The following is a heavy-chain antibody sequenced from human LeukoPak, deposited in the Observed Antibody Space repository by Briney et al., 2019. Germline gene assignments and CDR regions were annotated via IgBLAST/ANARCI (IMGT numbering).Heavy chain of an antibody. V-gene: IGHV1-2*02. Sequence: ASVKVSCKASGYTFTGYYMHWVRRAPGQGLEWMGWINPNSGVTSYAQKFQGRVTMTRDTSISTAYMELSRLRSDDTAMYYCAKVSIRGLPTSYFDYWGQGTLVTVSS. CDR2: INPNSGVT. CDR1: GYTFTGYY. CDR3: AKVSIRGLPTSYFDY. D-gene: IGHD5-18*01. J-gene: IGHJ4*02.